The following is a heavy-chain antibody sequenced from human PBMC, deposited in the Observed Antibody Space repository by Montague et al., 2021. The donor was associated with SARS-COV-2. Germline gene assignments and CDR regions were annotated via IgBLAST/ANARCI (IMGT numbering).Heavy chain of an antibody. J-gene: IGHJ1*01. Sequence: SVKVSCKASGYPFNNYGITWVRQAPGRGLEWVAYISTHNGNTNYAQKVQGRVTLTTDTSTRTVYLELRSLRSDDTAVYYCARDRWSRPVVNEHWGQGTLVTVSS. D-gene: IGHD1-1*01. CDR3: ARDRWSRPVVNEH. CDR2: ISTHNGNT. V-gene: IGHV1-18*01. CDR1: GYPFNNYG.